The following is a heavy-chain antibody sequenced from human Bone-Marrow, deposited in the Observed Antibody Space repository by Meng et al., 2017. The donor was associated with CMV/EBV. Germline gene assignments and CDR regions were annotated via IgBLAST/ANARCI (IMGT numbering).Heavy chain of an antibody. V-gene: IGHV3-30*02. CDR2: IRYDGSNK. D-gene: IGHD2-2*01. CDR1: GFTFSNYG. Sequence: GESLKISCAASGFTFSNYGMHWVRQAPGKGLEWVAFIRYDGSNKYYADSVKGRFTISRDNSKNTVYLQMNSLRAEDTAVYYCASLIVVVPAVIYYGMDVWGQGTTVTVSS. CDR3: ASLIVVVPAVIYYGMDV. J-gene: IGHJ6*02.